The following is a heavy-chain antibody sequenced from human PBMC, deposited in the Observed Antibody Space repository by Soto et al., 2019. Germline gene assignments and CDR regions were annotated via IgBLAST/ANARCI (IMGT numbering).Heavy chain of an antibody. CDR1: GFSLSTRGVG. D-gene: IGHD2-15*01. V-gene: IGHV2-5*02. CDR3: AHRSRGYSYYLSL. Sequence: QITLKESGPPLVKPTQTLTLTCSFSGFSLSTRGVGVGWIRQPPGKALEWLALIFWDDDKWYSPALRSRLTITEDTPKSQVILTMTSMEPVDTASYYSAHRSRGYSYYLSLWGLGTQVTVS. J-gene: IGHJ4*02. CDR2: IFWDDDK.